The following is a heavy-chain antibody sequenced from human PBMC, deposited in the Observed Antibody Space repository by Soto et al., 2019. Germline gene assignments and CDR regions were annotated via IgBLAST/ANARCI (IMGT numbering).Heavy chain of an antibody. J-gene: IGHJ4*02. Sequence: QVQLVQSGAEVKKPGSSVKVSCKASGGTFSSYTISWVRQAPGQGLEWMGRIIPILGIANYAQKFQGRVTITADKSTSTAYMELSSLRSEDTAVYYCARARSMGNIAAADQRGYWGQGTLVTVSS. CDR2: IIPILGIA. CDR1: GGTFSSYT. CDR3: ARARSMGNIAAADQRGY. D-gene: IGHD6-13*01. V-gene: IGHV1-69*02.